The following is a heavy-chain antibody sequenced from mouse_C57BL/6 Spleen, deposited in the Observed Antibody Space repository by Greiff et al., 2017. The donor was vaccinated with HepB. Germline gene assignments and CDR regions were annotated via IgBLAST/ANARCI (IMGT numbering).Heavy chain of an antibody. CDR1: GYAFSSSW. J-gene: IGHJ2*01. CDR3: ARGCYVSSYFDY. CDR2: IYPGDGDT. D-gene: IGHD1-1*01. Sequence: QVQLQQSGPELVKPGASVKISCKASGYAFSSSWMNWVKQRPGKGLEWIGRIYPGDGDTNYNGKFTGKATLTADKSSSTAYMQLSSLTSEDSAVYFCARGCYVSSYFDYWGHGTTLTVSS. V-gene: IGHV1-82*01.